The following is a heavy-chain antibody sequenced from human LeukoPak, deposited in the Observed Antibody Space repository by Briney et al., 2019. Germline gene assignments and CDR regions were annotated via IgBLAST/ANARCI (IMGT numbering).Heavy chain of an antibody. CDR2: ITGSGDTT. CDR3: AKWGDYDILTGYYVSDF. D-gene: IGHD3-9*01. Sequence: GGSLRLSCAASGFIFRNYAMSWVRQAPGKGLEWVSAITGSGDTTYYADSVKGRFTISRDNSKSTLYVEMNTLRAEDTAVYYCAKWGDYDILTGYYVSDFWGQGTLVTVSS. V-gene: IGHV3-23*01. CDR1: GFIFRNYA. J-gene: IGHJ4*02.